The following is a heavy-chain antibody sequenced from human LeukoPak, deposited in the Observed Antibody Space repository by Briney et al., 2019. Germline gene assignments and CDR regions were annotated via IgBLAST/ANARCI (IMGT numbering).Heavy chain of an antibody. V-gene: IGHV3-30*04. D-gene: IGHD3-10*01. CDR3: AREYSFGSGTSRINWFDP. CDR1: GFTLSSFA. J-gene: IGHJ5*02. CDR2: VSSDGSNK. Sequence: PGGPLRLSCVASGFTLSSFAIHWVRQAPGKGLEWVAVVSSDGSNKHYADSVKGRFTISRDNSKSTLHLQVDTLRPDDTAVYYCAREYSFGSGTSRINWFDPWGQGTLVTVSS.